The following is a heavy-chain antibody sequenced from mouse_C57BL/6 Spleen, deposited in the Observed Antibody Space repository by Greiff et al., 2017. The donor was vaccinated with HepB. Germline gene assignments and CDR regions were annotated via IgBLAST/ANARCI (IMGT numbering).Heavy chain of an antibody. CDR1: GFSLTSYG. D-gene: IGHD1-1*01. J-gene: IGHJ1*03. Sequence: VQLQQSGPGLVQPSQCLSITCTVSGFSLTSYGVHWVRQSPGKGLEWLGVIWSGGSTDYNAAFIYRLSISTDNSKSHVFFKMNSLQADDTAIYYCARKDYGSSYYWYFDVWGTGTTVTVSS. V-gene: IGHV2-2*01. CDR2: IWSGGST. CDR3: ARKDYGSSYYWYFDV.